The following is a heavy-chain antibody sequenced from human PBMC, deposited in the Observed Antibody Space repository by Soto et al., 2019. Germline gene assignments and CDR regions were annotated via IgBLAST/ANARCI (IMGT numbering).Heavy chain of an antibody. D-gene: IGHD6-6*01. V-gene: IGHV3-30*03. CDR3: AREITSSSAF. Sequence: QVQLVESGGAVVQSVRSLRLSCTASGFTFSSFGMHWVRQTPDKGLEWVAVKSFDGREEYADSVKGRFTISRDNSKNTLYLQMNSLRTEDSATYYCAREITSSSAFWGQGTLVTVTS. CDR1: GFTFSSFG. J-gene: IGHJ4*02. CDR2: KSFDGRE.